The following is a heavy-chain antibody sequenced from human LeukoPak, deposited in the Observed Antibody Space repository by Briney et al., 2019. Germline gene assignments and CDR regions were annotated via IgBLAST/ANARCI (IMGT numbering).Heavy chain of an antibody. V-gene: IGHV3-13*01. J-gene: IGHJ4*02. CDR3: ARDSSGWFQH. CDR1: GFTFSSYD. CDR2: VGTAGDT. Sequence: GGSLRLSCAASGFTFSSYDMDWGRQATGKGLEWVSAVGTAGDTYYPGSVKGRFTISRDNAKNSLYLQMNSLRAEDTAVYYCARDSSGWFQHWGQGPLVTVSS. D-gene: IGHD6-19*01.